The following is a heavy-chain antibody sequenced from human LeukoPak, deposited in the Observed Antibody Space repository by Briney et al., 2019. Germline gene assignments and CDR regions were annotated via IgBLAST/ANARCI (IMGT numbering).Heavy chain of an antibody. CDR2: IFSDGST. V-gene: IGHV3-53*01. Sequence: GGSLRLSCAASGFTVSSHYMSWVRQAPGKGLEWVSVIFSDGSTYYADSVKGRFTISSDSSKNTLYLQMSSLRVEDTAVYYCASAAPIGEYSYVYDYWGQGTLVTVSS. CDR1: GFTVSSHY. CDR3: ASAAPIGEYSYVYDY. J-gene: IGHJ4*02. D-gene: IGHD5/OR15-5a*01.